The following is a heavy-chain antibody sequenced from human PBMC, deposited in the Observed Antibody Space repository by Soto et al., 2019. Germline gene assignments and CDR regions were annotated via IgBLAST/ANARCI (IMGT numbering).Heavy chain of an antibody. CDR1: GYTFTSYA. D-gene: IGHD6-19*01. CDR2: INAGNSDT. Sequence: ASVKVSCKASGYTFTSYAIHWVRQAPGQRLEWMGWINAGNSDTEYSQKFQGRVTITSDTSASTAYMELNTLRADDTAIYFCAIDQSYSSDWAATPFDYWGQGTLDTVSS. V-gene: IGHV1-3*01. CDR3: AIDQSYSSDWAATPFDY. J-gene: IGHJ4*02.